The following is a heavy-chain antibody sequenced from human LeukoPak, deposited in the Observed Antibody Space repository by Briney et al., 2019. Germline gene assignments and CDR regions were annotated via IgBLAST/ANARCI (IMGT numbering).Heavy chain of an antibody. J-gene: IGHJ4*02. V-gene: IGHV3-30*18. CDR2: VSNDGNNK. D-gene: IGHD3-16*02. Sequence: GGSLRLSCAASGFTLSSYGIHWVRQAPGKGLEWVAAVSNDGNNKYYADSVKGRFTISRDNSKSTLDLQMDSLRAEDSAVYYCAKGRYTGTSFFDYWGQGTLVTVSS. CDR1: GFTLSSYG. CDR3: AKGRYTGTSFFDY.